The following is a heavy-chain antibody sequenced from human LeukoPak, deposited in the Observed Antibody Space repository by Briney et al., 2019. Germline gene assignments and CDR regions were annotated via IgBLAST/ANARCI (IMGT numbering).Heavy chain of an antibody. V-gene: IGHV3-30*02. D-gene: IGHD4-23*01. J-gene: IGHJ3*02. CDR1: GFTFSNYG. CDR3: STVAPDDGFDI. CDR2: IQHDGKNK. Sequence: PGGSLRLSSAASGFTFSNYGIHWVRQPPGKGLEWVAFIQHDGKNKFYLDSVKGRFTISRDNSKNTLHLQIYSLRPEDTALYYCSTVAPDDGFDIWGQGTMVTVSS.